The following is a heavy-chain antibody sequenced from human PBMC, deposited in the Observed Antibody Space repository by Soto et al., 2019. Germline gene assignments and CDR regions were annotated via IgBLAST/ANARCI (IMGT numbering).Heavy chain of an antibody. CDR3: ARRIAVGGIGWFDP. Sequence: PSETLSLTCTVSGGSISSSSYYWGWIRQPPGKGLEWIGSIYYSGSTYYNPSLKSRVTISVDTSKNQFSLKLSSVAAADTAVYYCARRIAVGGIGWFDPWGQGTLVTVSS. CDR2: IYYSGST. V-gene: IGHV4-39*01. CDR1: GGSISSSSYY. D-gene: IGHD6-13*01. J-gene: IGHJ5*02.